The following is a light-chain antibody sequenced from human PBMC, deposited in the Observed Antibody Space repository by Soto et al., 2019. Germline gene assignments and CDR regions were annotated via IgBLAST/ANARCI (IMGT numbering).Light chain of an antibody. CDR2: GAS. CDR3: QQYDSSPGLT. V-gene: IGKV3-15*01. CDR1: QSVSSN. J-gene: IGKJ4*01. Sequence: EIVMTQSPATLSVSPGERATLSCRASQSVSSNLAWYQQKPGQAPRLLIYGASTRATGIPARFSGSGSGTEFTLTISSLQSEDFAVYYCQQYDSSPGLTFGGGTKVEIK.